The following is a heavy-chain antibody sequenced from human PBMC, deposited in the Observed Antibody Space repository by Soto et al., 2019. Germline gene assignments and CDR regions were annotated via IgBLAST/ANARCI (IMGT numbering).Heavy chain of an antibody. Sequence: PGQSPKFPCKGSGYSFTSYWSGCVRQAPGKGLERVSAISGSGGSTYYADSVEGGFIISREKSKNTLYLQMNSLRAEDTAVYYCAKPLINRGHQCQVHLSNFYYYGMDVWGQGSTVSVAS. CDR1: GYSFTSYW. D-gene: IGHD2-2*01. J-gene: IGHJ6*02. CDR3: AKPLINRGHQCQVHLSNFYYYGMDV. V-gene: IGHV3-23*01. CDR2: ISGSGGST.